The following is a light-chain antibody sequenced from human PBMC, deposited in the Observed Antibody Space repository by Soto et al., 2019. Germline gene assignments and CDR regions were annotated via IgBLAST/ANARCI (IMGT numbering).Light chain of an antibody. CDR2: EVT. CDR3: TSYAGSNNV. J-gene: IGLJ1*01. Sequence: QSVLTQPPSASGSPGQSVTISCTGTSSDVGRYDYVSWYQLHPGKAPKLLIYEVTKRPSGVPDRFSGSKSGNTASLTVSGLQAEDGADYYCTSYAGSNNVFGTGTKLTVL. V-gene: IGLV2-8*01. CDR1: SSDVGRYDY.